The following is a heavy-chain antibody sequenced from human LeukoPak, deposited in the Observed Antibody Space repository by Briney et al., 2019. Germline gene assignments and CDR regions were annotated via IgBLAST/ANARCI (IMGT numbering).Heavy chain of an antibody. CDR2: INPNSGGT. CDR1: GYTFTGYY. Sequence: ASVKVSCKASGYTFTGYYMHWVRQAPGQGLEWMGWINPNSGGTNYAQKFQGRVTMTRDTPISTAYMELSRLRSDDTAVYYCARDYWNFDWFDPWGQGTLVTVSS. D-gene: IGHD1-7*01. V-gene: IGHV1-2*02. CDR3: ARDYWNFDWFDP. J-gene: IGHJ5*02.